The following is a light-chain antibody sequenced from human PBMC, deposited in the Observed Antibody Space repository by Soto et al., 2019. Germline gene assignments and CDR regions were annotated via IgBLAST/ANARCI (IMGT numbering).Light chain of an antibody. V-gene: IGLV2-23*02. Sequence: QSALTQPASVSGSPEQSITISCTGTTSDVGGYNLVSWYQHHPGKAPKLIIYEVNKRPSGISHRFSGSKSGNTASLTISGLQADDEADYYCCSYSGGNTYVVFGGGTKVTVL. J-gene: IGLJ2*01. CDR2: EVN. CDR1: TSDVGGYNL. CDR3: CSYSGGNTYVV.